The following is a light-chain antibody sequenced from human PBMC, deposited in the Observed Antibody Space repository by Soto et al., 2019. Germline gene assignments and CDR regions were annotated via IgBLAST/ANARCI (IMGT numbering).Light chain of an antibody. J-gene: IGKJ1*01. CDR2: DAS. V-gene: IGKV3-11*01. Sequence: EIVLTQSPATLSLSPGERATLSFGASHSGSSYLAWYQQKPGQAPRLSIYDASNRATGIPARFSGSGSGTDFTLTISSLEPEDFAVYYCQQYGSSPWTFGQGTKVDIK. CDR3: QQYGSSPWT. CDR1: HSGSSY.